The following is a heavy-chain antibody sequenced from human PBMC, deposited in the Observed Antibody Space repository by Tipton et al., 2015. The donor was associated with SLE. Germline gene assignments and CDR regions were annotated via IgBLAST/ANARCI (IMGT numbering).Heavy chain of an antibody. Sequence: TLSLTCTVSGGSITDSPYFWGWIRQPPGKGLEWIGSVYHNGITDYNPSLRSRVTTSVDTSKNHFSLKVRSVTAADTAIYYCARPATSGDSRGAFEIWGQGTRVTVSS. CDR3: ARPATSGDSRGAFEI. CDR2: VYHNGIT. D-gene: IGHD4-17*01. V-gene: IGHV4-39*07. CDR1: GGSITDSPYF. J-gene: IGHJ3*02.